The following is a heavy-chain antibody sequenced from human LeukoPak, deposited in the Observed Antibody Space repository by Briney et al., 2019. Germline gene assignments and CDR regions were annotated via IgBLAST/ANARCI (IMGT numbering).Heavy chain of an antibody. CDR2: IYSGSST. V-gene: IGHV3-53*01. Sequence: PGGSLRLSCAVSGFSVTNNYMSWVRQAPGKGLEWVSGIYSGSSTYYADSVKGRFTISRDSSMNTLYLQMNSLRAEDTAVYYCASSRDGYSFDYWGQGTLVTVSS. CDR1: GFSVTNNY. CDR3: ASSRDGYSFDY. D-gene: IGHD5-24*01. J-gene: IGHJ4*02.